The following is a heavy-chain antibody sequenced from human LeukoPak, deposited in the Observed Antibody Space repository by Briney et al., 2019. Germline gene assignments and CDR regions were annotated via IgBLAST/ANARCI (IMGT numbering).Heavy chain of an antibody. D-gene: IGHD4-23*01. V-gene: IGHV2-70*18. CDR3: PRAQVQKDGGTAFTSSYLDV. Sequence: SGPTLVNPTQTLTLTCTFSGFSLKTAKMCVAWLRQPPGKALEWLGHIEWDGDDFYRTSLQTRLAISKGASENQVLLTVTDVDPIDTGTYYCPRAQVQKDGGTAFTSSYLDVWGEGTTVTV. CDR2: IEWDGDD. CDR1: GFSLKTAKMC. J-gene: IGHJ6*03.